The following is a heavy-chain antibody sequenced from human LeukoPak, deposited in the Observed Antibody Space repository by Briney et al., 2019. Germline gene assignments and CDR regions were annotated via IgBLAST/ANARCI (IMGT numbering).Heavy chain of an antibody. V-gene: IGHV1-69*04. D-gene: IGHD3-22*01. Sequence: GASVKVSCKASGGTFSSYAISWVRQAPGQGLEWMGRIIPILGIANYAQKFQGRVTITADKSTSTAYMELSSLRSEDTAVYYCASNYYDSSGYYLDYWGQGTLVTVSS. CDR1: GGTFSSYA. J-gene: IGHJ4*02. CDR2: IIPILGIA. CDR3: ASNYYDSSGYYLDY.